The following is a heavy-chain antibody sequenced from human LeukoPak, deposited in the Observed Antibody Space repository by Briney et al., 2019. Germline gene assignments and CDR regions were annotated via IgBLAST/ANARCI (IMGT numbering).Heavy chain of an antibody. D-gene: IGHD6-6*01. CDR2: MNPNSGNT. CDR3: ARHYSSSSFDY. CDR1: GYTFTSYD. J-gene: IGHJ4*02. Sequence: ASVKVSCKASGYTFTSYDINWVRQATGQGLEWMGWMNPNSGNTGYAQKLQGRVTITRNTSISTAYMELSSLRSEDTAVYYCARHYSSSSFDYWGQGTLVTVSS. V-gene: IGHV1-8*03.